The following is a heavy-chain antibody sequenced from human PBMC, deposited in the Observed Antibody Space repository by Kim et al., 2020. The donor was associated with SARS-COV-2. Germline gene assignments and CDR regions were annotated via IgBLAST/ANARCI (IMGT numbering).Heavy chain of an antibody. CDR3: AKDHPSSGWPTFDS. V-gene: IGHV3-23*01. J-gene: IGHJ4*02. CDR2: INNGGNP. D-gene: IGHD6-19*01. CDR1: GFTFSSRA. Sequence: GGSLRLSCVASGFTFSSRAMSWVRQTPGKGLEWVASINNGGNPYYAASVMSRFTVSRDISKATLYLQMNSLRAEDTALYFCAKDHPSSGWPTFDSWGQGTLVTVSS.